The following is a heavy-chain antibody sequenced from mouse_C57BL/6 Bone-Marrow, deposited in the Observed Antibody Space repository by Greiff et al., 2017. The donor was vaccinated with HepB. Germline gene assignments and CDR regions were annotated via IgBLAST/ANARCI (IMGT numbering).Heavy chain of an antibody. CDR2: INPYNGDT. D-gene: IGHD2-4*01. J-gene: IGHJ3*01. CDR3: ARGEVYYDYDAAFAY. CDR1: GYSFTGYF. V-gene: IGHV1-20*01. Sequence: EVQLQQSGPELVKPGDSVKISCKASGYSFTGYFMNWVMQSHGKSLEWIGRINPYNGDTFYNQKFKGKATLTVDKSSSTAHMELRSLTSEDSAVYYCARGEVYYDYDAAFAYWGQGTLVTVSA.